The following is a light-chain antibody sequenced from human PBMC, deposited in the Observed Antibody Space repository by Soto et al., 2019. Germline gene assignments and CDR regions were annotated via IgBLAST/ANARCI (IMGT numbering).Light chain of an antibody. CDR2: DVS. V-gene: IGLV2-14*01. CDR1: SSDVGGYNY. CDR3: SSYTSSSTLEV. Sequence: QSALTQPASVSGSPGQSITISCTGTSSDVGGYNYVSWYQQHPGKAPKLMIYDVSNRPSGVSNRFSGSKSGNXASLTISGLQAEDEADYYCSSYTSSSTLEVFGGGTKXTVL. J-gene: IGLJ2*01.